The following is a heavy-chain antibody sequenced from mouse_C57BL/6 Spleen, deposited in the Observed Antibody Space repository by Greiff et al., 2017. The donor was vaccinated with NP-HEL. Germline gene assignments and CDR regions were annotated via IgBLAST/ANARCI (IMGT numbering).Heavy chain of an antibody. CDR1: GYTFTSYT. D-gene: IGHD2-3*01. Sequence: QVQLKQSGAELARPGASVKMSCKASGYTFTSYTMHWVKQRPGQGLEWIGYINPSSGYTKYNQKFKDKATLTADKSSSTAYMQLSSLTSEDAAVYYCARRYDGHMDYWGQGTSVTVSS. V-gene: IGHV1-4*01. CDR2: INPSSGYT. CDR3: ARRYDGHMDY. J-gene: IGHJ4*01.